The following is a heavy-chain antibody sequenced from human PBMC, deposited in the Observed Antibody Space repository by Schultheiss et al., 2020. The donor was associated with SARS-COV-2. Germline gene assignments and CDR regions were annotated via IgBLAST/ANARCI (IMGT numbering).Heavy chain of an antibody. V-gene: IGHV3-48*01. CDR1: GFTVSSNY. D-gene: IGHD1/OR15-1a*01. J-gene: IGHJ6*02. CDR3: ARDLSTSWNKYYYYYGMDV. CDR2: IGSNGSPI. Sequence: GESLKISCAASGFTVSSNYMSWVRQAPGTGLEWVAYIGSNGSPIYYADSVKGRFTISRDNSKLYLQMNSLRAEDTAVYYCARDLSTSWNKYYYYYGMDVWGQGTTVTVSS.